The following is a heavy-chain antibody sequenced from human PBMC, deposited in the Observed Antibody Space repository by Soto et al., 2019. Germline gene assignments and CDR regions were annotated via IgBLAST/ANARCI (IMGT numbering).Heavy chain of an antibody. CDR3: AQVGITLIVVDEYYFDY. D-gene: IGHD3-22*01. CDR1: GFTFSDYY. Sequence: NLGGSLRLSCAASGFTFSDYYMSWIRQAPGKGLEWVSYISSSSSYTNYADSVKGRFTISRDNSKNTLYLQMNSLRAEDTAVYYFAQVGITLIVVDEYYFDYWGQGT. V-gene: IGHV3-11*03. J-gene: IGHJ4*02. CDR2: ISSSSSYT.